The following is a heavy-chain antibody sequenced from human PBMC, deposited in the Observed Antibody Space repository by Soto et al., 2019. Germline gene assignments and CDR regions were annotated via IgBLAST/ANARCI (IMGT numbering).Heavy chain of an antibody. V-gene: IGHV1-69*01. Sequence: QVQLVQSGAEVKKPGSSVKVSCKASGGTFSSYAISWVRQAPGQGLEWMGGVIPIFGTANYEQKFQGRVTITADESTSNAYMELSSLRSEDTAGYYCARGPIAARRSHFDYRGQGTLVTGSS. CDR2: VIPIFGTA. CDR1: GGTFSSYA. D-gene: IGHD6-6*01. J-gene: IGHJ4*02. CDR3: ARGPIAARRSHFDY.